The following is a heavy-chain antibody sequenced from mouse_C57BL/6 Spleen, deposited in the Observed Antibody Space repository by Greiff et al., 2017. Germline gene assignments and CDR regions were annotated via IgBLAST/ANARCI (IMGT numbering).Heavy chain of an antibody. Sequence: VQLQQSGTVLARPGASVKMSCKTSGYTFTSYWMHWVKQRPGQGLEWIGAIYPGNSDTSYNQKFKGKAKLTAVTSASTAYMELSSLTNEDSAVYYCTREGENYDYYYYAMDYWGQGTSVTVSS. CDR3: TREGENYDYYYYAMDY. D-gene: IGHD2-4*01. V-gene: IGHV1-5*01. CDR2: IYPGNSDT. CDR1: GYTFTSYW. J-gene: IGHJ4*01.